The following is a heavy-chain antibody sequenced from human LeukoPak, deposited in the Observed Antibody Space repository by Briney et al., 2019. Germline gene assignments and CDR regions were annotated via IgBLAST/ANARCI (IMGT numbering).Heavy chain of an antibody. CDR3: GWTRGFGEFPIDY. D-gene: IGHD3-10*01. J-gene: IGHJ4*02. V-gene: IGHV1-18*01. CDR2: ISAYNGNT. CDR1: GYIFTSYG. Sequence: EASVKVSCKASGYIFTSYGISWVRQAPGQGLEWMGWISAYNGNTNYAQKLQGRVTMTTDTSTSTAYMELRSLRSDDTAVYYCGWTRGFGEFPIDYWGQGTLVTVSS.